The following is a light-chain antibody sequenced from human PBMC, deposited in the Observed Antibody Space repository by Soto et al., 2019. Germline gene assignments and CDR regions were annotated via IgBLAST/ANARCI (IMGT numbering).Light chain of an antibody. CDR3: QQYNNWPPIT. CDR1: QSVSSN. J-gene: IGKJ5*01. V-gene: IGKV3-15*01. CDR2: GAS. Sequence: EILMTQSPATLSVSPGERATLSCRASQSVSSNLAWYQQKPGQAPRLLIYGASTRATGIPARFSGSGSGTEFTLTICCLQSEDFAVYYCQQYNNWPPITFGQGTRLEIK.